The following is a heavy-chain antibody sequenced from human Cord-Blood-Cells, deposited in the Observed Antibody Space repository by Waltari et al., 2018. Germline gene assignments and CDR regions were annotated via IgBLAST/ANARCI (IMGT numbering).Heavy chain of an antibody. V-gene: IGHV3-9*01. CDR2: ISWNSGSI. CDR3: AKVGWGSRDAFDI. D-gene: IGHD7-27*01. J-gene: IGHJ3*02. CDR1: GFTFDDYA. Sequence: EVQLVESGGGLVQHGRSLRLSCAASGFTFDDYAMHWVRQAPGKGLELVSGISWNSGSIGYADSVKGRFTITRDNAKNSLYLQMNSLRAEDTASYYCAKVGWGSRDAFDIWGQGTMVTVSS.